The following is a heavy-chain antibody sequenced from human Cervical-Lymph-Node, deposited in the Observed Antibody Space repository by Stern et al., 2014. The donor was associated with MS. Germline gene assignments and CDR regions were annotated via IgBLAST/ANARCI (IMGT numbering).Heavy chain of an antibody. V-gene: IGHV3-30*04. CDR1: GFVLRRYA. J-gene: IGHJ4*02. D-gene: IGHD1-26*01. CDR2: ISYDGRDK. Sequence: VQLVESGGGVVQPGRSLRLSCAASGFVLRRYALHWVRQAPGKGLEWVAIISYDGRDKYYTDSVKGRFTVSRDNSNNTVDLEMNSLRLEDTAVYYCAKGGSGSYLDWGQGSLVTVSS. CDR3: AKGGSGSYLD.